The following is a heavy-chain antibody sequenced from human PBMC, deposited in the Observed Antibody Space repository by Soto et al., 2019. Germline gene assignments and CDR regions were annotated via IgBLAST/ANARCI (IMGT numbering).Heavy chain of an antibody. CDR2: IIPVFGRV. J-gene: IGHJ6*02. Sequence: QVQLVQSGPEVKKTGTSVKVSCKASGGTFSSRAISWVRQAPGQGLEWMGGIIPVFGRVNYAEKFQDRVTITAEESTGTGYMELSSLSSEDTALYYCANSRGGNVLGYHGMDIWGQGTTVSVSS. CDR1: GGTFSSRA. D-gene: IGHD1-1*01. CDR3: ANSRGGNVLGYHGMDI. V-gene: IGHV1-69*01.